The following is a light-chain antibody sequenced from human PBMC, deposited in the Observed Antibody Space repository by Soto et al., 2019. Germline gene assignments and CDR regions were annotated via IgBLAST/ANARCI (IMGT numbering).Light chain of an antibody. CDR1: SSDVGGYNY. CDR2: EVI. V-gene: IGLV2-8*01. J-gene: IGLJ1*01. Sequence: QSVLTQPPSASGSPGQSVTISCTGTSSDVGGYNYVSWYQQRPGKAPKLMIYEVIKRPSGFPDRFSGSKSGNTASLTFFGLQAEDEADYYCSSYAGSNNYVFGTGTKVTVL. CDR3: SSYAGSNNYV.